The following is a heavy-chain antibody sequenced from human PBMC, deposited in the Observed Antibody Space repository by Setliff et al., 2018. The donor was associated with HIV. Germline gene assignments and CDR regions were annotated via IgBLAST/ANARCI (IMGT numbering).Heavy chain of an antibody. J-gene: IGHJ4*01. CDR3: ARDQSDYNVLTGFGDFDY. CDR2: ISHSGST. CDR1: GIPIDRVYS. Sequence: SETLSLTCGVSGIPIDRVYSWAWIRQPPGKGLEWIGTISHSGSTHYNSPLQGRISSSIDTSKNQFSLTLTSVTAADTAMYYCARDQSDYNVLTGFGDFDYWGHGALVTVS. V-gene: IGHV4-38-2*02. D-gene: IGHD3-9*01.